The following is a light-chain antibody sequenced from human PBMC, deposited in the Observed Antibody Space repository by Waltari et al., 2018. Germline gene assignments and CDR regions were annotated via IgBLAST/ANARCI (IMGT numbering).Light chain of an antibody. CDR2: DAS. CDR3: QQYSNCPGT. J-gene: IGKJ1*01. CDR1: QGVISC. V-gene: IGKV3-11*01. Sequence: EVVLTQSPATLSLSPGERATHSCRASQGVISCLAWYQQKPGQVPRLLIYDASNLATGVPARFSGSGSGTDFALTISSLEPEDFAVYYCQQYSNCPGTFGQGTKVEIK.